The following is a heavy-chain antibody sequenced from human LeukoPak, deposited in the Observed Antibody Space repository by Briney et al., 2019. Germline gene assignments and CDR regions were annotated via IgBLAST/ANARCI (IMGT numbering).Heavy chain of an antibody. CDR3: ARSITMIVVGPTPFDY. D-gene: IGHD3-22*01. CDR2: INPNSGGT. V-gene: IGHV1-2*02. CDR1: GYTFTGYY. J-gene: IGHJ4*02. Sequence: ASVKVSCKASGYTFTGYYMHWVRQAPGQGLEWMGWINPNSGGTNYAQKFQGRVTMTRDTSISTAYMELSRLRSDDTAVYYCARSITMIVVGPTPFDYWGQGTLVTVSS.